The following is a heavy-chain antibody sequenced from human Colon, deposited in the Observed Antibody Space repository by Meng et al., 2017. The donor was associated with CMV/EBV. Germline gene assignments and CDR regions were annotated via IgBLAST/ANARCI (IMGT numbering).Heavy chain of an antibody. CDR1: SGSINSGHNR. J-gene: IGHJ5*02. CDR2: VYDGRGT. CDR3: ADYYEGKGGQGP. D-gene: IGHD3-16*01. V-gene: IGHV4-31*02. Sequence: VSSGSINSGHNRWSLIRQHPGKGLEWIGSVYDGRGTYYHPSLKSRVTISVDTSKNHFSLNLNSVTAADTAVYFCADYYEGKGGQGPWGQGILVTVSS.